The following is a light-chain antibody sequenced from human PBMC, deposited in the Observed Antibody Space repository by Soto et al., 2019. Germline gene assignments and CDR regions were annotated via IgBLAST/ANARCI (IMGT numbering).Light chain of an antibody. V-gene: IGKV3-20*01. J-gene: IGKJ3*01. CDR1: QSVSSSY. CDR2: GAS. CDR3: QQYGISSFI. Sequence: EIVLTQSPDTLSLSPGERATLSCRASQSVSSSYLAWYQQKPGQAPRLLIYGASSRATGIPDRFSGSGSGTDFTLSISRLEPEDLALYYCQQYGISSFIFGPGTKVEIK.